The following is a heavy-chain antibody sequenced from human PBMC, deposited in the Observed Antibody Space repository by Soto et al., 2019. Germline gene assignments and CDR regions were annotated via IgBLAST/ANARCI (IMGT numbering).Heavy chain of an antibody. CDR2: IKSKTDGGTT. V-gene: IGHV3-15*01. CDR3: TTDRANIVVVVAVDY. Sequence: GSLRLSCAASGFTFSNAWMSWVREAPGKGLEWVGRIKSKTDGGTTDYAAPVKGRFTISRDDSKNTLYLQMNSLKPEDTAVYYCTTDRANIVVVVAVDYWGQGTLVTVSS. J-gene: IGHJ4*02. D-gene: IGHD2-15*01. CDR1: GFTFSNAW.